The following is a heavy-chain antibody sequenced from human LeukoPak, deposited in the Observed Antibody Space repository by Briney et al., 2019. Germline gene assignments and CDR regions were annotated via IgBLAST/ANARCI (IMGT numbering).Heavy chain of an antibody. Sequence: PGGSLRLSCGASGFSFINYGMHWVRQAPGKGLEWVSAISGSGGSTYYADSVKGRFTISRDNSKNTLYLQMNSLRAEDTAVYYCAKDVLPTSGSYSFDAFDIWGQGTMVTVSS. D-gene: IGHD1-26*01. CDR3: AKDVLPTSGSYSFDAFDI. J-gene: IGHJ3*02. CDR1: GFSFINYG. V-gene: IGHV3-23*01. CDR2: ISGSGGST.